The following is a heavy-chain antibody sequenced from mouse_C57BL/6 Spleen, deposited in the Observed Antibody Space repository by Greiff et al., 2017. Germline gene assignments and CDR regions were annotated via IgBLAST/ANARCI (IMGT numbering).Heavy chain of an antibody. Sequence: EVKLVESGGGLVKPGGSLKLSCAASGFTFSDYGMHWVRQAPERGLEWVAYISSGSSTIYYADTVKGRFTISRDNAKNTLFLQMTSLRSADTAMYYCASHYYGSSSLDYWGQGTTLTVSS. D-gene: IGHD1-1*01. J-gene: IGHJ2*01. CDR1: GFTFSDYG. CDR2: ISSGSSTI. V-gene: IGHV5-17*01. CDR3: ASHYYGSSSLDY.